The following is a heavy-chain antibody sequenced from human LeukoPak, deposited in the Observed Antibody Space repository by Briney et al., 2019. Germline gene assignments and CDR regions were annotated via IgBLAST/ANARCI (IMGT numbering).Heavy chain of an antibody. Sequence: GGSLRLSCAASGFTFSSYSMNWVRQAPGKGLEWVSSISSSSSYIYYADSVKGRLTISRDNAKNSLYLQMNSLRAEDTAVYYCARDQDIAAAGTWFDPWGQGTLVTVSS. D-gene: IGHD6-13*01. CDR3: ARDQDIAAAGTWFDP. V-gene: IGHV3-21*01. CDR1: GFTFSSYS. J-gene: IGHJ5*02. CDR2: ISSSSSYI.